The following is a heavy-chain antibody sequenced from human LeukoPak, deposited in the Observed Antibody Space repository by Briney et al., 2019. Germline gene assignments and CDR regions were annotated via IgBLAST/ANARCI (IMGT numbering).Heavy chain of an antibody. CDR3: ARGGVAAAGIDVY. Sequence: PGGSLRLSCAASGFTFSSYSMNWVRQAPGKGLEWVSSISSSSSYIYYADSVKGRFTISRDNAKNSLYLQMSSLRAEDTAVYYCARGGVAAAGIDVYWGQGTLVTVSS. CDR2: ISSSSSYI. J-gene: IGHJ4*02. D-gene: IGHD6-13*01. CDR1: GFTFSSYS. V-gene: IGHV3-21*01.